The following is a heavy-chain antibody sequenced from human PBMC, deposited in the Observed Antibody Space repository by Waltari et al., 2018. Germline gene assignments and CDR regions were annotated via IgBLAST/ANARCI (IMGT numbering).Heavy chain of an antibody. CDR2: IYHSGGT. CDR3: ASSQWLVNY. J-gene: IGHJ4*02. CDR1: GYSISSGYY. D-gene: IGHD6-19*01. Sequence: QVQLQESGPGLVKPSGTLSLTCAVSGYSISSGYYWGWIRQPPGKGLEWIGSIYHSGGTYYNPSLKSRVTISVDTSKNQFSLKLSSVTAADTAVYYCASSQWLVNYWGQGTLVTVSS. V-gene: IGHV4-38-2*01.